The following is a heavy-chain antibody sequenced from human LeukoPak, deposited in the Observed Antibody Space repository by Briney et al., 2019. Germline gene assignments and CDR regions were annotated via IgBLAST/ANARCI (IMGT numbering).Heavy chain of an antibody. J-gene: IGHJ6*02. CDR2: IRYDGSNK. CDR1: GFTLSSYG. CDR3: ANAYYDILTGYYGYYYGMDV. Sequence: PGGSLRLSCAASGFTLSSYGMHWVRQAPGKGLEWVAFIRYDGSNKYYADSVKGRFTISRDNSKNTLYLQMNSLRAEDTAVYYCANAYYDILTGYYGYYYGMDVWGQGTTVTVSS. V-gene: IGHV3-30*02. D-gene: IGHD3-9*01.